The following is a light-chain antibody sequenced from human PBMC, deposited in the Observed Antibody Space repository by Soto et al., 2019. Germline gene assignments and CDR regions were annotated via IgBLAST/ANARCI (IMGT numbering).Light chain of an antibody. Sequence: DIVMTQSPDSLAVSLGERATINCKSSQSALYSSNNKNYLAWYQQKPGQPPKLLIYWASTRESGVPDRFSGRGSGTDFTLTISSLQAEDVAVYYCQQYYSTPLTFGGGTKVEIK. V-gene: IGKV4-1*01. CDR2: WAS. J-gene: IGKJ4*01. CDR3: QQYYSTPLT. CDR1: QSALYSSNNKNY.